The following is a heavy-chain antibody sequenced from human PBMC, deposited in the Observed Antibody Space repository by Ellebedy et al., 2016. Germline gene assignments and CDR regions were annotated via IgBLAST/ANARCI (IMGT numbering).Heavy chain of an antibody. CDR3: ARDRVTGTSAEIDY. J-gene: IGHJ4*02. CDR2: IYTSGST. D-gene: IGHD1-7*01. V-gene: IGHV4-38-2*02. CDR1: GYSISSGYY. Sequence: GSLRLXXTVSGYSISSGYYWGWIRQPPGKGLEWIGSIYTSGSTNYNPSLKSRVTMSVDTSKNQFSLKLSSVTAADTAVYYCARDRVTGTSAEIDYWGQGTLVTVSS.